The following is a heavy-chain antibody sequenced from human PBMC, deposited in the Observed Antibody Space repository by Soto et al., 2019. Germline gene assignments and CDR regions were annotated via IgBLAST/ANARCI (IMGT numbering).Heavy chain of an antibody. J-gene: IGHJ4*02. CDR2: ISAHNGNT. Sequence: QVHLVQSGAEVKKPGASVKVSCKGSGYAFTTYGITWVRQAPGQGLEWMGWISAHNGNTNYAQKLQGIVTVTRDTSTSTAYMELRSLRSDDSAVYYCARGRHGDYWGQGALVTVSS. CDR3: ARGRHGDY. V-gene: IGHV1-18*01. CDR1: GYAFTTYG.